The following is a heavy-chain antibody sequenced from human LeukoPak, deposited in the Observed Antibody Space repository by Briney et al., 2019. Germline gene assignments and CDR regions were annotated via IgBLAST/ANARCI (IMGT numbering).Heavy chain of an antibody. J-gene: IGHJ5*02. CDR3: ARKGRAIASAGPWFDP. Sequence: GGSLRLSCAASGFTFGPYSMNWVRQAPGKGLEWVSSIDSSSQYIYYADSVKGRFTISRDNAKNSLYLQMTSLRVEDTAVYYCARKGRAIASAGPWFDPWGQGTLVTVSS. D-gene: IGHD6-13*01. CDR1: GFTFGPYS. CDR2: IDSSSQYI. V-gene: IGHV3-21*06.